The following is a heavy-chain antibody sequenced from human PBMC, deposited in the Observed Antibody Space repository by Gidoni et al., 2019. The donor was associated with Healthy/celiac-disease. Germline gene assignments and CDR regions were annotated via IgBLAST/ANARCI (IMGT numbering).Heavy chain of an antibody. Sequence: QVQLQQWGAGLWKPSETLSLTCAVYGGSFSGYYWSWIRQPPGKGLEWIGEINHSGSTNYNPSLKSRVTISVDTSKNQFSLKLSSVTAADTAVYYCASDYGDYINAFDIWGQGTMVTVSS. CDR1: GGSFSGYY. D-gene: IGHD4-17*01. V-gene: IGHV4-34*01. J-gene: IGHJ3*02. CDR2: INHSGST. CDR3: ASDYGDYINAFDI.